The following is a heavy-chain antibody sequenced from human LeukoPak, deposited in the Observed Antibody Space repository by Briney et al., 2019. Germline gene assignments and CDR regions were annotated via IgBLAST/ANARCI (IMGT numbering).Heavy chain of an antibody. CDR3: ARGHHNVMAPTGAFDI. J-gene: IGHJ3*02. D-gene: IGHD4-17*01. CDR2: INGDGSST. Sequence: GGSLRLSCAASGFTFDDYAMHWVRQAPGKGLVWVSRINGDGSSTSYADSVKGRFTIYRDNAKNTLYLQMNSLRAEDTAVYYCARGHHNVMAPTGAFDIWGQGTMVSVSS. CDR1: GFTFDDYA. V-gene: IGHV3-74*01.